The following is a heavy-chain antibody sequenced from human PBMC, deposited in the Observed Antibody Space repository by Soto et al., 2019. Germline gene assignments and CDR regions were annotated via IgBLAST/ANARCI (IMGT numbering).Heavy chain of an antibody. CDR1: GFTVSSNY. Sequence: GGSLRLSCAASGFTVSSNYMSWVRQAPGKGLEWVSVIYSGGSTYYADSVKGRFTISRDNSKNTLYLQMNSLRAEDTAVYYCARDYWYPGSCYPYCDVYFDYWGQGTLVTVSS. V-gene: IGHV3-66*01. CDR2: IYSGGST. CDR3: ARDYWYPGSCYPYCDVYFDY. J-gene: IGHJ4*02. D-gene: IGHD2-15*01.